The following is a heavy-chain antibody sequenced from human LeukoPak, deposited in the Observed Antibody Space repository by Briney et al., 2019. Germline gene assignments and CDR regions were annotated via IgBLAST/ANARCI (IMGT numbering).Heavy chain of an antibody. J-gene: IGHJ3*02. CDR2: IYSGGST. Sequence: GGSLRLSCAASGFTVSSNYMSWVRQAPGRGGGWGSVIYSGGSTDYADSVKGRFTISRDTSKNTLYLQMNSLRVEDMAVYYCARSSHSDILTGYSEEDAFDIWGQGTMVTVSS. V-gene: IGHV3-53*01. D-gene: IGHD3-9*01. CDR3: ARSSHSDILTGYSEEDAFDI. CDR1: GFTVSSNY.